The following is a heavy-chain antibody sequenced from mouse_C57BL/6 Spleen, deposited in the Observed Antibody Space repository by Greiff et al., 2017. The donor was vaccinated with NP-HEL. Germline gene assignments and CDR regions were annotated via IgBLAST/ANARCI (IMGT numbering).Heavy chain of an antibody. CDR1: GYTFTSYW. CDR2: IDPSDSYT. V-gene: IGHV1-69*01. CDR3: ARRDYFDY. J-gene: IGHJ2*01. Sequence: VQLQQPGAELVMPGASVKLSCKASGYTFTSYWMHWVKQRPGQGLEWIGEIDPSDSYTNYNQKFKGKSTLTVDKSSSTASMQLSSLTSEDSAVYYCARRDYFDYWGQGTTLTVSA.